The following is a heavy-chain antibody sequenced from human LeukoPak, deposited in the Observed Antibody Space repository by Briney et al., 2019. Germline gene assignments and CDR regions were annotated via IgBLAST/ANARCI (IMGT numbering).Heavy chain of an antibody. CDR3: AASYGDEVPGGY. Sequence: PGGSLRLSCAASGLTVSGNFMTWVRQAPGKGPDWVSVIYSGGSTYYADSVKGRFTISRDNSKNTLYLQMNSLRAEDTAVYYCAASYGDEVPGGYWGQGTLVTVSS. V-gene: IGHV3-53*01. CDR2: IYSGGST. CDR1: GLTVSGNF. J-gene: IGHJ4*02. D-gene: IGHD4-17*01.